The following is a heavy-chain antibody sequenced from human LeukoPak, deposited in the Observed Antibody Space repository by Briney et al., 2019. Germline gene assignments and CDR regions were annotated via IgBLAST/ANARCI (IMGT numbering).Heavy chain of an antibody. J-gene: IGHJ4*02. V-gene: IGHV3-33*07. CDR1: GFTFSNYG. CDR2: IWNDGSHK. Sequence: GGSLRLSCAASGFTFSNYGLYWVRQPPGKGLEWVALIWNDGSHKYYDDSVKDRFSISRDNSQSTLHLQMNNLRAEDTAIYYCARDSDEYGDSHIDYWGQGTLVAVSS. CDR3: ARDSDEYGDSHIDY. D-gene: IGHD4-17*01.